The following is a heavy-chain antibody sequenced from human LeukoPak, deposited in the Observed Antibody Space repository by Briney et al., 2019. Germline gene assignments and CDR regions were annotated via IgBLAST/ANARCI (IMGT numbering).Heavy chain of an antibody. J-gene: IGHJ4*02. CDR2: IYYSGST. CDR1: GGSISSGDYY. CDR3: ARAGAYGGNLPVDY. Sequence: SQTLSLTCTVSGGSISSGDYYWSWIRQPPGKGMEWIGYIYYSGSTYYNPTLKSRVTISVDTSKNQFSLKLSSVTAADTAVYYCARAGAYGGNLPVDYWGQGTLVTVSS. V-gene: IGHV4-30-4*01. D-gene: IGHD4-23*01.